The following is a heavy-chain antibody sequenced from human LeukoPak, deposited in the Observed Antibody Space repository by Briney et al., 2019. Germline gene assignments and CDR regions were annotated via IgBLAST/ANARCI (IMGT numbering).Heavy chain of an antibody. CDR1: GFTFSDYY. CDR2: ISSSGSTI. J-gene: IGHJ6*02. CDR3: ARHLEHSFYGMDV. V-gene: IGHV3-11*01. D-gene: IGHD1-1*01. Sequence: GGSLRLSCAASGFTFSDYYMSWIRQAPGKGLEWVSYISSSGSTIYYADSVKGRFTISRDNAKNSLYLKMNSLRAEDTAVYYCARHLEHSFYGMDVWGQGTTVTVSS.